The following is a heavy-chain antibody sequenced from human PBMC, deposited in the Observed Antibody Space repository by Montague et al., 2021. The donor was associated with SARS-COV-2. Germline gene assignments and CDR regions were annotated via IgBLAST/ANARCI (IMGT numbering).Heavy chain of an antibody. CDR3: ARGADRYYFYGMDV. J-gene: IGHJ6*02. Sequence: CAISGDSVSSNSAARNWIRQSPSRGLEWLGRTYYRSKWYNEYAVSVNSRITINPDTSKNQFSLQVNSVTPEDTAAYYCARGADRYYFYGMDVWGQGTTVTVSS. V-gene: IGHV6-1*01. CDR2: TYYRSKWYN. D-gene: IGHD6-19*01. CDR1: GDSVSSNSAA.